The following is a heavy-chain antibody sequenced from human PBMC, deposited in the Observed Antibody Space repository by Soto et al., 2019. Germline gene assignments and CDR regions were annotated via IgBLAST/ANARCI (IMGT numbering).Heavy chain of an antibody. CDR2: IIPALGTA. CDR3: ARPDFGDYWYFDL. CDR1: GGTFSSHT. Sequence: QDQLVQSGAEVKKPGSSVKVSCKASGGTFSSHTFSWVRQAPGQGLEWMGRIIPALGTATYAQKFQGRVTITADESATTVYRELNSLRSEDTAVYYCARPDFGDYWYFDLCGRGTLVTVSS. D-gene: IGHD4-17*01. V-gene: IGHV1-69*08. J-gene: IGHJ2*01.